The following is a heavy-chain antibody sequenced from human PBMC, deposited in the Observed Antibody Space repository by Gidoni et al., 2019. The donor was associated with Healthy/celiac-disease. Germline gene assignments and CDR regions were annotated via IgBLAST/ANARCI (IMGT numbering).Heavy chain of an antibody. CDR3: ARDLGYGDYYYFAFDI. J-gene: IGHJ3*02. V-gene: IGHV3-53*01. CDR2: IYSGGST. CDR1: GFTVSSNY. D-gene: IGHD4-17*01. Sequence: EVQLVESGGGLIQPGGSLRLSCAASGFTVSSNYMSWVRQAPGKGLEWVSVIYSGGSTYYADSVKGRFTISRDNSKNTLYLQMNSLRAEDTAVYYCARDLGYGDYYYFAFDIWGQGTMVTVSS.